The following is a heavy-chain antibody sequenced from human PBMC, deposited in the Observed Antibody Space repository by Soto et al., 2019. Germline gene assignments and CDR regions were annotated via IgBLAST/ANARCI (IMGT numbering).Heavy chain of an antibody. J-gene: IGHJ6*03. CDR1: GFTFSSCA. CDR2: ISGSGGST. Sequence: GGSLRLSCAASGFTFSSCAMSWVRQAPGKGLEWVSAISGSGGSTYYADSVKGRFTISRDNSKNTLYLQMNSLRAEDTAVYYCAKVRVPAPLVYYMDVWGKGTTVTVSS. V-gene: IGHV3-23*01. CDR3: AKVRVPAPLVYYMDV. D-gene: IGHD2-2*01.